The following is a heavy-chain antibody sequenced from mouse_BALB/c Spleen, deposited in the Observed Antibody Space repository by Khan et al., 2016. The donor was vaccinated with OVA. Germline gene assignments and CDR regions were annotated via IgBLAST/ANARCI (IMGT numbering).Heavy chain of an antibody. CDR3: ARGRIGYRYDVSFAY. V-gene: IGHV5-6-5*01. J-gene: IGHJ3*01. CDR2: ISSGGST. CDR1: GFNFSSYA. D-gene: IGHD2-14*01. Sequence: EVELVESGGGLVKPGGSLKLSCAASGFNFSSYAMSWVRQTPEKRLEWVASISSGGSTYYPDSVKGRFTIPRDNARNILYLQMSSLRSEDTAMYYGARGRIGYRYDVSFAYWGRGTLVAVSA.